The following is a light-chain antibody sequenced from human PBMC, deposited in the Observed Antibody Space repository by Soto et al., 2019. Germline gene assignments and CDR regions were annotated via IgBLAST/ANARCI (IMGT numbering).Light chain of an antibody. CDR1: QSVLYSSNNKNY. J-gene: IGKJ1*01. V-gene: IGKV4-1*01. Sequence: DIVMTQSPDSLAVSLGERATINCKSSQSVLYSSNNKNYLAWYQQKPGQPPKLVIYWASTRESGVPDRFSGSGSGTDFNISIGSLQAEDVAVYFCQQYYSTPWTFGRGTKVEIK. CDR2: WAS. CDR3: QQYYSTPWT.